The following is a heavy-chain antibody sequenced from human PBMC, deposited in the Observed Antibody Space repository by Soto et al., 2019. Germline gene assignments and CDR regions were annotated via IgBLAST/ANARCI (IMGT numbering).Heavy chain of an antibody. D-gene: IGHD3-3*01. J-gene: IGHJ4*02. V-gene: IGHV4-61*01. CDR3: ARVDFCSGYYKSKGDY. CDR2: IFYTGST. Sequence: QVQLQESGPGLVKPSETLSLTCTVSGGSISGGSYYWSWIRQPPGKGLEWIGYIFYTGSTNYNPSLKSRLTISLDMSKNQFSLKLSSVTAADTAVYYCARVDFCSGYYKSKGDYWGQGTLVTVSS. CDR1: GGSISGGSYY.